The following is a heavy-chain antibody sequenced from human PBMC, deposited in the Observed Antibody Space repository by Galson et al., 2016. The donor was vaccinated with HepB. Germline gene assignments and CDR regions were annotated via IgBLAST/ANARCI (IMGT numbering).Heavy chain of an antibody. V-gene: IGHV3-30-3*01. D-gene: IGHD3/OR15-3a*01. CDR3: ARDDFWTGPPSASFSFDY. J-gene: IGHJ4*02. CDR2: ISDDGSNN. Sequence: SLRLSCAASGFIFNNYAMHWVRQAPGKGLEWVAVISDDGSNNYYADSVKGRFTISRDNSKNTLYLQMNSLRAEDTAVFYCARDDFWTGPPSASFSFDYWGQGTLVTVSS. CDR1: GFIFNNYA.